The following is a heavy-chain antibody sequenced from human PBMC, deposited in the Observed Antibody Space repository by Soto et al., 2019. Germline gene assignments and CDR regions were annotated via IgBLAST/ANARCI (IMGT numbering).Heavy chain of an antibody. J-gene: IGHJ4*02. CDR1: GGSISGYY. Sequence: SETLSLTCNVPGGSISGYYWSWIRQAPGKGLQWIGYIFHSGSTSYNPSLRSRVTISVDTSKNQFSLKVNSVTAADTAVYYCEKVRGYAYGWRYFDYWGQGTLVTVSS. V-gene: IGHV4-59*01. D-gene: IGHD5-18*01. CDR2: IFHSGST. CDR3: EKVRGYAYGWRYFDY.